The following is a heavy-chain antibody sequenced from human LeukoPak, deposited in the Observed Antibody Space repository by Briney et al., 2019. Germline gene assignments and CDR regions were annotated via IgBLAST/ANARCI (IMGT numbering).Heavy chain of an antibody. Sequence: GESLKISCKGFGYSVTSYGIVWVRHMPGKGLGWMGIIYAGYSDTGYSPSFQGQVTISADKSISTAYLQWSSLKASDTAMYYCARRVDFDAFVTSAWYFDLWGRGTLVTVSS. CDR1: GYSVTSYG. V-gene: IGHV5-51*01. D-gene: IGHD4-17*01. CDR2: IYAGYSDT. J-gene: IGHJ2*01. CDR3: ARRVDFDAFVTSAWYFDL.